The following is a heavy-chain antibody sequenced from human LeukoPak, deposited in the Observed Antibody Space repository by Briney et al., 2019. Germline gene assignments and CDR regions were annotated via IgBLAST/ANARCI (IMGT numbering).Heavy chain of an antibody. J-gene: IGHJ4*02. CDR2: ISDSGSTI. CDR3: ARVIYQLVFDY. CDR1: EFVFSDYY. D-gene: IGHD2-2*01. Sequence: GGSLRLSCAASEFVFSDYYMSWIRQAPGKGLEWVSYISDSGSTIYYADSVKGRFTISRDDVKNSLYLQMNGLRAEDTAVYYCARVIYQLVFDYWGQGTLVSVSS. V-gene: IGHV3-11*01.